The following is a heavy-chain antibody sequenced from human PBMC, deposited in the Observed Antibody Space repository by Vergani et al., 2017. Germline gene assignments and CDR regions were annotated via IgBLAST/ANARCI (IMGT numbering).Heavy chain of an antibody. CDR1: GGTFSSYA. CDR2: ILPIFGTA. D-gene: IGHD2-2*01. V-gene: IGHV1-69*13. J-gene: IGHJ4*02. Sequence: QVQLVQSGAAVKKPGSSVKVSCTASGGTFSSYAISWVRQPPGQGLEWVGMILPIFGTANYAQKFLGRVTITADESTSTAYMGMSSLRSEDTAVYYCARVGYCSSTSCDSGCFDYWGQGTLVTVSS. CDR3: ARVGYCSSTSCDSGCFDY.